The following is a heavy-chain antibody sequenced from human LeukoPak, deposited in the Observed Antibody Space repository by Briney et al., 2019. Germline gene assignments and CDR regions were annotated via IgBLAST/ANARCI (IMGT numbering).Heavy chain of an antibody. V-gene: IGHV4-59*10. CDR1: GGSFSGYY. D-gene: IGHD2-15*01. CDR3: AGGGFDYFDY. CDR2: IYTSGST. Sequence: TSETLSLTCAVYGGSFSGYYWSWIRQPAGKGLEWIGRIYTSGSTNYNPSLKSRVTMSVDTSKNQFSLKLSSVTAADTAVYYRAGGGFDYFDYWGQGTLVTVSS. J-gene: IGHJ4*02.